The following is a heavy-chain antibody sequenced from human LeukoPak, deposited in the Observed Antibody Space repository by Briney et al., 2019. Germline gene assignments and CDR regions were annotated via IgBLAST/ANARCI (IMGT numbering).Heavy chain of an antibody. J-gene: IGHJ3*02. Sequence: GGSLRLSCAASGFTFSSYSMNWVRQAPGKGLEWVSSISSSSSSYIYYADSVKGRFTISRDNAKNSLYLQMNSLRAEDTAVYYCARDCMVRGVIINAFDIWGQGTMVTVSS. D-gene: IGHD3-10*01. CDR3: ARDCMVRGVIINAFDI. V-gene: IGHV3-21*01. CDR1: GFTFSSYS. CDR2: ISSSSSSYI.